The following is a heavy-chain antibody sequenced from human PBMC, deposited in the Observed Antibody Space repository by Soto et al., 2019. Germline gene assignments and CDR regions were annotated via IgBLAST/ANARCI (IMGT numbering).Heavy chain of an antibody. V-gene: IGHV1-8*01. J-gene: IGHJ6*03. CDR2: MNPNSGNT. CDR1: GYTFTSYD. CDR3: ARGLVRTRGYYYYMDV. D-gene: IGHD2-2*01. Sequence: ASVKVSCKASGYTFTSYDINWVRQATGQGLEWMGWMNPNSGNTGYAQKFQGRVTMTRNTSISTAYMELSSLRSEDTAVYYCARGLVRTRGYYYYMDVWGKGTTVTSP.